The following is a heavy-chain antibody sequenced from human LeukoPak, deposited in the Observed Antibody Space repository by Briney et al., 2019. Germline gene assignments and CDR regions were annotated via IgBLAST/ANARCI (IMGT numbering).Heavy chain of an antibody. CDR2: ISAYNGNT. J-gene: IGHJ4*02. V-gene: IGHV1-18*01. Sequence: ASVKVSCKASGYTFTSYGISWVRQAPGQGLEWMGWISAYNGNTNYAQKLQGRVTMTTDTSTSTVYMELRSLRSDDTAVYYCAGVRMYYYDSSGYCDYWGQGTLVTVSS. D-gene: IGHD3-22*01. CDR1: GYTFTSYG. CDR3: AGVRMYYYDSSGYCDY.